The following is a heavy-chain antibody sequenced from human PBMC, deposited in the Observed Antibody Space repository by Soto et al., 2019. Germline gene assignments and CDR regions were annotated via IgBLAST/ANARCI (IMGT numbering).Heavy chain of an antibody. CDR2: IYYSGST. V-gene: IGHV4-31*03. Sequence: SETLSLTCTVSGGSISSGGYYWSWIRQHPGKGLEWIGYIYYSGSTYYNPSLKSRVTISVDTSKNQFSLKLSSVTAADTAVYYCARGKVVAAQFDYWGQGTLVTVSS. J-gene: IGHJ4*02. D-gene: IGHD2-15*01. CDR1: GGSISSGGYY. CDR3: ARGKVVAAQFDY.